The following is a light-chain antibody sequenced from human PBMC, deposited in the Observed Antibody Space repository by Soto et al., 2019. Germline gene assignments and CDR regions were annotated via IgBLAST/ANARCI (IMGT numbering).Light chain of an antibody. Sequence: QSVLTQPPSVSGSPGQSVAISCTGTSTDDDVYNRVSWHQQTPGTAPKLMIYDVRTRPPGVPDRFSGSRSGNTASLTISGLQAEDEADYFCSLYTGSSTLVFGGGTQLTVL. CDR3: SLYTGSSTLV. V-gene: IGLV2-18*01. CDR2: DVR. J-gene: IGLJ3*02. CDR1: STDDDVYNR.